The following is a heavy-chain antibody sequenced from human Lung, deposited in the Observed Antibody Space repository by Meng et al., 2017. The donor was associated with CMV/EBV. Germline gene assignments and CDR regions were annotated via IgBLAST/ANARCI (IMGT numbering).Heavy chain of an antibody. Sequence: EVQLVESXXGXIXXGGXLRLSCAVSGVTLRSYWMHWVRQAPRKGLEWVSRIDNDDGRSTSYADSVKGRFTISRDSAKNTLYLQMNSLRVEDTAVYYCARGLQESLGWEMGYWGLGTLVTVSS. CDR2: IDNDDGRST. CDR1: GVTLRSYW. J-gene: IGHJ4*01. CDR3: ARGLQESLGWEMGY. V-gene: IGHV3-74*01. D-gene: IGHD1-26*01.